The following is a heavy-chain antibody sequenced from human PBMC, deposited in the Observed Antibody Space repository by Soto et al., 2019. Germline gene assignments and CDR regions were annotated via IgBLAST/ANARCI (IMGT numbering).Heavy chain of an antibody. CDR1: GGSFSGYY. J-gene: IGHJ4*02. D-gene: IGHD5-18*01. Sequence: SETLSLTCAVYGGSFSGYYWSWIRQPPGKGLEWIGEINHSGSTNYNPSLKSRVTISVDTSKNQFSLKLSSVTAADTAVYYCARGGRRGYSYGLYYFDYWGQGNLVTVSS. V-gene: IGHV4-34*01. CDR3: ARGGRRGYSYGLYYFDY. CDR2: INHSGST.